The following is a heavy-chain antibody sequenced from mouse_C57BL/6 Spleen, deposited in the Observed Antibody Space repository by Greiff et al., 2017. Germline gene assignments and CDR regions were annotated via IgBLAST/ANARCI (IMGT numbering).Heavy chain of an antibody. CDR1: GYTFTSYW. J-gene: IGHJ4*01. CDR3: AAGRLWGAMDY. Sequence: QVQLQQPGAELVRPGSSVKLSCKASGYTFTSYWMDWVKQRPGQGLEWIGNIYPSDSETHYNQKFKDKATLTVDKSSSTAYMQLSSLTSEESAVYYCAAGRLWGAMDYWGQGTSVTVSS. CDR2: IYPSDSET. D-gene: IGHD1-1*02. V-gene: IGHV1-61*01.